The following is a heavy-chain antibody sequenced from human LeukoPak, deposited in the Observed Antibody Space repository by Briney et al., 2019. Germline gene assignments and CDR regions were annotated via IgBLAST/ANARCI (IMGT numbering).Heavy chain of an antibody. CDR1: GGSITIGTYY. CDR2: MYYSGSP. J-gene: IGHJ4*02. Sequence: SETLSLTCTVSGGSITIGTYYWGWIRQPPGKGLEWFGNMYYSGSPYHNPSLKSRVTISVDTSKNQFSLKLNSVTASDTAVYYCVRSTTVTTWFDYWGQGTLVTVSS. CDR3: VRSTTVTTWFDY. V-gene: IGHV4-39*01. D-gene: IGHD4-11*01.